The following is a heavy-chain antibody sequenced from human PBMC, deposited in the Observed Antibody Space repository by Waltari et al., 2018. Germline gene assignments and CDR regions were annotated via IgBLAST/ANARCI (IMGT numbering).Heavy chain of an antibody. CDR2: IYSAVTT. V-gene: IGHV3-53*01. Sequence: HLVESGGGLIQPGGSLRLSCAASGFTVTHYDMSWVRKAPGRGRGGVSVIYSAVTTYYADAGKGRFTISRDTCRNTLYLQMDNLRPDDTAVYYCARGNTASLDYWGQGTLVTVSS. CDR1: GFTVTHYD. J-gene: IGHJ4*02. CDR3: ARGNTASLDY. D-gene: IGHD2-21*02.